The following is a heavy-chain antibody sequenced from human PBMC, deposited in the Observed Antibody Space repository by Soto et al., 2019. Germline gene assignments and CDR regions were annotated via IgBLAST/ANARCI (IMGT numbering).Heavy chain of an antibody. CDR2: IYYSGST. CDR1: GGSISSSSYY. J-gene: IGHJ4*02. V-gene: IGHV4-39*01. Sequence: QLQLQESGPGLVKPSETLSLTCTVSGGSISSSSYYWGWIRQPPGKGLEWIGSIYYSGSTYYNPSLKSRVTISVDTSKNQFSLKLSSVTAADTAVYYCARQDRYYDRSEPPDYWGQGTLVTVSS. D-gene: IGHD3-22*01. CDR3: ARQDRYYDRSEPPDY.